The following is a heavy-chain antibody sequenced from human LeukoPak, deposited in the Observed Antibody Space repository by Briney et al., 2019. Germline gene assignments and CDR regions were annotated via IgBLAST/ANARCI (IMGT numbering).Heavy chain of an antibody. D-gene: IGHD3-10*01. CDR1: GGSFSGYH. V-gene: IGHV4-34*01. J-gene: IGHJ4*02. CDR2: INHSGST. Sequence: PSETLSLTCAVYGGSFSGYHWSWIRQPPGKGLEWIGEINHSGSTNYNPSLKSRVTISVDTSKNQFSLKLSSVTAADTAVYYCARRILLWFGELHHYYFDYWGQGTLVTVSS. CDR3: ARRILLWFGELHHYYFDY.